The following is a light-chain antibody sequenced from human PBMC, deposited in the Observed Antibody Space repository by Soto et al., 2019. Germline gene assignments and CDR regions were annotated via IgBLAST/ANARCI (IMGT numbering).Light chain of an antibody. V-gene: IGKV3-20*01. CDR1: QSVSNSY. Sequence: EIVLTQSPGTLSLSPGERATLSCRASQSVSNSYLAWYQHKPGQPPRLLVYAASSRATGIPNRFSGSGSGTDFTLTISRLEPEDFAVYYCHQYGSSPWTFGQGTKVEIK. CDR2: AAS. CDR3: HQYGSSPWT. J-gene: IGKJ1*01.